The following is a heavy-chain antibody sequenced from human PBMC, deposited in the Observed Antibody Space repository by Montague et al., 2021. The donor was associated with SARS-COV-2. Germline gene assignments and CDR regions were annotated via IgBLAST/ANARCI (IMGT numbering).Heavy chain of an antibody. V-gene: IGHV4-39*02. Sequence: SETRSLTCTASGGSISSSNYYWDWIRQPPGKGLEWIGSIYDSGSTYYNPSLKSRVTISVDTSKNHFSLKLSSVTAADTAVYYCARRGRKLLPVATTIGGFDIWGQGTMGTVSS. J-gene: IGHJ3*02. CDR3: ARRGRKLLPVATTIGGFDI. CDR1: GGSISSSNYY. CDR2: IYDSGST. D-gene: IGHD5-12*01.